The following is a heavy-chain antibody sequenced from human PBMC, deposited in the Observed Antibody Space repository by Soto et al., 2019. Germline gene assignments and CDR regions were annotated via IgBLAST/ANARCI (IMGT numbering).Heavy chain of an antibody. CDR2: IIPIIETA. V-gene: IGHV1-69*01. CDR1: GGTFNNYA. CDR3: PRGGEGVVATSAFDF. D-gene: IGHD5-12*01. Sequence: QVQLVQSGAEVKKPGSSVKVSCKASGGTFNNYAISWVRQAPGQGLEWMGGIIPIIETADYAHKFQGRRAISADESTGTTFMELSSLRFEDTSLYYCPRGGEGVVATSAFDFWGHGTLVKVSS. J-gene: IGHJ4*01.